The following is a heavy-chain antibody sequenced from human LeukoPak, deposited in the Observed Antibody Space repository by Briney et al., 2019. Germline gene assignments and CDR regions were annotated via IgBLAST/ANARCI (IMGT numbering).Heavy chain of an antibody. V-gene: IGHV3-48*04. J-gene: IGHJ4*02. D-gene: IGHD3-10*01. CDR2: ISSSSTI. Sequence: GGSLRLSCAASGFTFSSYSMNWVRQAPGKGLEWVSYISSSSTIYYADSVKGRFTISRDNAKNSLYLQMNSLRVEDTAVYYCAKLAKYFYGSETYYFFEHWGQGTPVTASS. CDR1: GFTFSSYS. CDR3: AKLAKYFYGSETYYFFEH.